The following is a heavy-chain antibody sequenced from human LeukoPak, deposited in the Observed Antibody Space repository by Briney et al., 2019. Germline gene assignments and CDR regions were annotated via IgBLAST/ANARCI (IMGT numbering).Heavy chain of an antibody. Sequence: SETLSLTCTVSGGSISSSSYYWGWIRQPPGKGLEWIGSIYYSGSTYYNLSFKSRVTISVDTSKNQFSLKLSSVTAADTAVYYCASVDSDSSGYYYVAYWGQGTLVTVSS. CDR1: GGSISSSSYY. CDR2: IYYSGST. CDR3: ASVDSDSSGYYYVAY. D-gene: IGHD3-22*01. V-gene: IGHV4-39*01. J-gene: IGHJ4*02.